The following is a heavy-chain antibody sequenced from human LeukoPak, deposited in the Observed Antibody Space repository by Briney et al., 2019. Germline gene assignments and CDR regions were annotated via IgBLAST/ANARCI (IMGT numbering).Heavy chain of an antibody. CDR2: ISGSGGST. CDR1: GFTFSSYA. J-gene: IGHJ4*02. D-gene: IGHD2-2*01. CDR3: AKKRAQRWYCSSTSCYGYFDY. V-gene: IGHV3-23*01. Sequence: GGSLRLSCAASGFTFSSYAMSWVRQAPGKGLEWVSAISGSGGSTYYADSVKGRFTISRDNSKNTLYLQMNSLRAEDTAVYYCAKKRAQRWYCSSTSCYGYFDYWGQGTLVTVSA.